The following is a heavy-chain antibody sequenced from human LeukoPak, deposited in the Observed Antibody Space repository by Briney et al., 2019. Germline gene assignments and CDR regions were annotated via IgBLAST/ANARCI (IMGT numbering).Heavy chain of an antibody. CDR3: ASGSVTLLLGDIDV. V-gene: IGHV4-59*01. D-gene: IGHD3-10*01. Sequence: PSETLSLTCTVSGGSISSYYWSWIRQPPGKGLEWIGYIYYSGSTNYNPSLKSRVTISVDTSKNQFSLQLSSVTAADTAVYYCASGSVTLLLGDIDVWGKGNTVTVSS. J-gene: IGHJ6*04. CDR2: IYYSGST. CDR1: GGSISSYY.